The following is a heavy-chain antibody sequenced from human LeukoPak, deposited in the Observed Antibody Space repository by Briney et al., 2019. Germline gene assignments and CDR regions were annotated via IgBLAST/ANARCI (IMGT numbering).Heavy chain of an antibody. Sequence: SETLSLTCTVSGGSISSYYWSWIRQPPGKGLEWIGYIYYSGSTNYNPSLKSRVTISVDTSKNQFSLKLSSLTAADTAVYYCARGPYIVATIEIYYYMDVWGKGTTVTVSS. J-gene: IGHJ6*03. V-gene: IGHV4-59*01. CDR2: IYYSGST. CDR3: ARGPYIVATIEIYYYMDV. CDR1: GGSISSYY. D-gene: IGHD5-12*01.